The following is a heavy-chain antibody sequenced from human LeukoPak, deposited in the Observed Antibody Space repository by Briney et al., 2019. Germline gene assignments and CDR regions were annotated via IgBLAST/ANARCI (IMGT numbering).Heavy chain of an antibody. V-gene: IGHV5-10-1*01. CDR2: IDPSDSYN. J-gene: IGHJ4*02. CDR3: ARAYSRSRFDY. CDR1: GYIFTNYW. Sequence: GASLKISCKGAGYIFTNYWISGVRQMPGKGLEWMGTIDPSDSYNYYSPPFQGHVTISADKSISAAYLQWSLLKASDTAIYYCARAYSRSRFDYWGQGTLVTVSS. D-gene: IGHD6-6*01.